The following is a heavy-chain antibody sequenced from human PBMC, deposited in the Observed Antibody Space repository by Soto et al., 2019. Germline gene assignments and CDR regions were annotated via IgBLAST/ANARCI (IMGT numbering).Heavy chain of an antibody. CDR1: GASMSDYF. V-gene: IGHV4-4*07. CDR2: KSISGST. CDR3: ARSLGSAAGWSFDV. Sequence: SETLSLTCTVSGASMSDYFWTWIRLPAGQRLEWIGRKSISGSTDYNPSLKGRASMSVDTSKNQFSLRLISVTAADTALYYCARSLGSAAGWSFDVWGQGILVTVSS. D-gene: IGHD3-16*01. J-gene: IGHJ4*02.